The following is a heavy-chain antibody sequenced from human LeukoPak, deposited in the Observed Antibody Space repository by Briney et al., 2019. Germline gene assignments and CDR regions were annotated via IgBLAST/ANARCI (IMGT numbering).Heavy chain of an antibody. CDR2: INHSGNT. Sequence: SETLSLTCAISGGSFGGYYWSYIRQPPGKGLEWIGEINHSGNTYYNPSLKSRVTISLDTSKNQFSLKLSSVTAADTAVYYCASGIGAAADYFNYYMDVWGKGTTVTVSS. V-gene: IGHV4-34*01. J-gene: IGHJ6*03. CDR1: GGSFGGYY. CDR3: ASGIGAAADYFNYYMDV. D-gene: IGHD6-13*01.